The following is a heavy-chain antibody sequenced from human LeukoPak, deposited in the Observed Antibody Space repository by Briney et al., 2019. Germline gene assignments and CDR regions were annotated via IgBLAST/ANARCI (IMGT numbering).Heavy chain of an antibody. CDR3: ARRDSYSSGYYYFDY. J-gene: IGHJ4*02. D-gene: IGHD3-22*01. CDR2: INYRGNT. CDR1: GGSISSSSYY. Sequence: SETLSLTYTVSGGSISSSSYYWGWVRQPPGKGLDWIGIINYRGNTYYNPSLKSRVTISVDTSKNQFPLKLSSVTAADTAVYYCARRDSYSSGYYYFDYWGQGTLVTVSS. V-gene: IGHV4-39*01.